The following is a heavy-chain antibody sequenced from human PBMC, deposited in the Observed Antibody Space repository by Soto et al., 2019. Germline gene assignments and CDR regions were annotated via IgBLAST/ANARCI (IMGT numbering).Heavy chain of an antibody. CDR2: ITGSGSDT. V-gene: IGHV3-23*01. CDR3: AKLGSSTWSPHYYFDY. CDR1: GFTFNNYA. J-gene: IGHJ4*02. D-gene: IGHD2-2*01. Sequence: GGSLRLSCAASGFTFNNYAMGWVRQAPGKGLEWVSAITGSGSDTYYLDSVKGRFTISRDNSKNTLYLQMNSLRAEDTAICYCAKLGSSTWSPHYYFDYWGRGTLVTVSS.